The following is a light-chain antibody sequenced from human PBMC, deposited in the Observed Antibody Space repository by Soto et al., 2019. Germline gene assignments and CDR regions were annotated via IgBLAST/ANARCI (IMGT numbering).Light chain of an antibody. CDR3: QQSDTTPYT. CDR2: AAS. CDR1: QSISSS. J-gene: IGKJ2*01. Sequence: DIQMTQSPSSLSASVEDRVTITCRASQSISSSLNWYQQKPGKAPELLIYAASTLRSGVPSRFNGSGSGTDFTLTISSLQPEDFAIYYCQQSDTTPYTFGQGTKLEIK. V-gene: IGKV1-39*01.